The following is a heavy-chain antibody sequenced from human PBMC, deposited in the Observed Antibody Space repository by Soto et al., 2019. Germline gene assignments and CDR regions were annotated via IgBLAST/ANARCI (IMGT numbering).Heavy chain of an antibody. D-gene: IGHD2-15*01. CDR2: IIPIYGTA. CDR1: GYTFTSYG. V-gene: IGHV1-69*13. CDR3: AANGFKGYCSGGSCYSNR. Sequence: GASVKVSCKASGYTFTSYGISWVRQAPGQGLEWMGWIIPIYGTANYAQKFQGRVTITADESTSTAYMELSSLRSEDTAVYYCAANGFKGYCSGGSCYSNRWGQGTLVTVSS. J-gene: IGHJ4*02.